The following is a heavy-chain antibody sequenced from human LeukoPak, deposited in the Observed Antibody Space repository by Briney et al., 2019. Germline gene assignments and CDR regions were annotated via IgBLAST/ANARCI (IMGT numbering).Heavy chain of an antibody. V-gene: IGHV1-46*01. Sequence: ASVKVSCKASGYTFTSQYMHWVRQAPGQGLEWMGVINPSSGSATYAQKFQGGVTMTRDTSTSTIYMELSSLRSEDTALYYCARGIGSYTNSWYRFDYWGQGTLVTVSS. CDR2: INPSSGSA. J-gene: IGHJ4*02. CDR1: GYTFTSQY. CDR3: ARGIGSYTNSWYRFDY. D-gene: IGHD6-13*01.